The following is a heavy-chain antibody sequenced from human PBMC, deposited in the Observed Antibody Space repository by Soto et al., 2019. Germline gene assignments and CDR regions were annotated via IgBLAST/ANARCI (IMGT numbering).Heavy chain of an antibody. CDR1: GFTFSNYA. Sequence: PLGSLRLSCAASGFTFSNYAVTWVRQAPGKGLEWVSTISGSGGSTYYADSVKGRFTISRDNSKNTLYLQMNSLRAEDTAVYYCAKDQGSSWYEIDYWGQGTLVTVSS. CDR3: AKDQGSSWYEIDY. CDR2: ISGSGGST. D-gene: IGHD6-13*01. J-gene: IGHJ4*02. V-gene: IGHV3-23*01.